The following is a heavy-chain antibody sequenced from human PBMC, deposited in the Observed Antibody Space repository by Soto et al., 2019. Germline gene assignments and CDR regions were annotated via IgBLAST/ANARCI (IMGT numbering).Heavy chain of an antibody. J-gene: IGHJ4*02. Sequence: GESLKISCQGSGYRFTSYWIAWVRQMPGKGLEWVGVIYPGDSDVKYSPSFEGHITISVDRSDSTAYLQWTSLKASDTAMYFCARHFDSSGYYPDYWGQGTQVTVSS. V-gene: IGHV5-51*01. CDR2: IYPGDSDV. CDR1: GYRFTSYW. D-gene: IGHD3-22*01. CDR3: ARHFDSSGYYPDY.